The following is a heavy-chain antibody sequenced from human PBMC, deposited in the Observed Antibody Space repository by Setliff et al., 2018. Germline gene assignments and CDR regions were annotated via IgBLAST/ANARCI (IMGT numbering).Heavy chain of an antibody. CDR1: GLSISGEYY. CDR2: IYHDGRA. V-gene: IGHV4-38-2*01. CDR3: MRQVGGGLWHFDY. J-gene: IGHJ4*02. D-gene: IGHD2-15*01. Sequence: PSETLSLTCAVSGLSISGEYYWGWIRQPPGGGPEWIGIIYHDGRAYYSTSLKSRVNLSLDMSKTQFSLHLNSVTAADTAVYYCMRQVGGGLWHFDYWGQGILVTVSS.